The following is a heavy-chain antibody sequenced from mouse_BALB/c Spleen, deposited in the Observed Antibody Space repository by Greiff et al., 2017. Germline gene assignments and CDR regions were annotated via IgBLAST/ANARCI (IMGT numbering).Heavy chain of an antibody. CDR2: ISSGGSYT. Sequence: DVKLVESGGGLVQPGGSRKLSCAASGFTFSSYGMSWVRQTPDKRLEWVATISSGGSYTYYPDSVKGRFTISRDNAKNTLYLQMSSLKSEDTAMYYCARHEDWFAYWGQGTLVTVSA. J-gene: IGHJ3*01. CDR1: GFTFSSYG. V-gene: IGHV5-6*03. CDR3: ARHEDWFAY.